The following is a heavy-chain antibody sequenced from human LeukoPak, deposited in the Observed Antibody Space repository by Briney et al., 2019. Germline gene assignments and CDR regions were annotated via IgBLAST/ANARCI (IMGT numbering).Heavy chain of an antibody. CDR3: ARVDRYHYYLDV. CDR1: GGTFSSYS. J-gene: IGHJ6*03. CDR2: IMPLFNTA. Sequence: SVKVSCKASGGTFSSYSINWVRQAPGQGLEWMGGIMPLFNTANYAQQFQGRVTITTDESTSTAYMERGSLRFEEPAMFYCARVDRYHYYLDVWGKGTMVTVSS. V-gene: IGHV1-69*05.